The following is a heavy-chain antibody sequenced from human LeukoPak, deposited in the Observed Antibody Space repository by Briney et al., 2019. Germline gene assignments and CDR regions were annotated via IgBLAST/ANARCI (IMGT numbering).Heavy chain of an antibody. V-gene: IGHV3-43*02. Sequence: GGSLRLSCAASGFTFDDYAMHWVCQAPGKGLEWVSLISGDGGSTYYADSVKGRFTISRDNSKNSLYLQMNSLRTEDTALYYCAKDIDNSGYDQGAFDIWGQGTMVTVSS. CDR1: GFTFDDYA. D-gene: IGHD5-12*01. CDR2: ISGDGGST. J-gene: IGHJ3*02. CDR3: AKDIDNSGYDQGAFDI.